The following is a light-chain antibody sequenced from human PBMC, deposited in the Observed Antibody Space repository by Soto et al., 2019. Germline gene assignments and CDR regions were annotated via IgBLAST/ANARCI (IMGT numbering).Light chain of an antibody. CDR2: ATS. V-gene: IGKV1-39*01. J-gene: IGKJ1*01. CDR3: QQNYNTPWT. Sequence: DIQMTQSPSSLSASVGDRVTITCRASQSISSYLNWFRQKPGKAPNLLIYATSSLQSGVPSRFSGSGSGTDFTLTISSLQPEDFATYYCQQNYNTPWTFGQGTKVEIK. CDR1: QSISSY.